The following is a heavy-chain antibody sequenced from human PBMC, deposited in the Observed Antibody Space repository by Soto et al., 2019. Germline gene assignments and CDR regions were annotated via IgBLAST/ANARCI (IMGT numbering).Heavy chain of an antibody. J-gene: IGHJ6*02. CDR1: GYTFASYA. D-gene: IGHD6-13*01. Sequence: GASVKVSCKASGYTFASYARHWVRQAPGQRIERMGWINAGNGNTKYSQKFQGRVTITRDTSASTAYMKLSSLRSKDTAVYYCSRGSSWYLKGYYYYYGMDVWGQGTTVTVSS. CDR3: SRGSSWYLKGYYYYYGMDV. V-gene: IGHV1-3*01. CDR2: INAGNGNT.